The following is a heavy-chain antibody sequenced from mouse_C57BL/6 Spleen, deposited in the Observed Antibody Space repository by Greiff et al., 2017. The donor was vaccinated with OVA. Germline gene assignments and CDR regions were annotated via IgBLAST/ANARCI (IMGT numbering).Heavy chain of an antibody. V-gene: IGHV1-52*01. CDR2: IDPSDSET. CDR1: GYTFTSYW. Sequence: QVQLQQPGAELVRPGSSVKLSCKASGYTFTSYWMHWVKQRPIQGLEWIGNIDPSDSETHYNQKFKDKATLTVDKSSSTAYMQLSSLTSEDSAVYYCARVGDSSGLFAYWGQGTLVTVSA. J-gene: IGHJ3*01. CDR3: ARVGDSSGLFAY. D-gene: IGHD3-2*02.